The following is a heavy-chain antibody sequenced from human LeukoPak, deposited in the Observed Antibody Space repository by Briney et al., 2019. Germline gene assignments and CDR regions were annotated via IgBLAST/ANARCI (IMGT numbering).Heavy chain of an antibody. CDR1: GGSFSGYY. D-gene: IGHD3-3*01. V-gene: IGHV4-34*01. J-gene: IGHJ4*02. CDR2: INHSGST. CDR3: ARIRFYSNYFDY. Sequence: TSETLSLTCAVYGGSFSGYYWSWIRQPPGKGLEWIGEINHSGSTNYNPSLKSRVTISVDTSKNQFSLKLSSVTAADTAVYYCARIRFYSNYFDYWGQGTLVTVSS.